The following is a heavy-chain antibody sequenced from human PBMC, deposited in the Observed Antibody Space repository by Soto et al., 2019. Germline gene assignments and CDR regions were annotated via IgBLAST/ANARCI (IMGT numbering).Heavy chain of an antibody. Sequence: QAHLVESGGGVAQPGRSLRLSCAASGFSFNTYGLHWVRQAPGKGLEWVAGVSFDGGNQYYADSVKGRFTISRDNSKNTLLLQMDKLRAEDTAVYFCAKDSSIIAGGSGGWFDPWGQGTRVIVSS. D-gene: IGHD2-15*01. CDR2: VSFDGGNQ. J-gene: IGHJ5*02. CDR1: GFSFNTYG. V-gene: IGHV3-30*18. CDR3: AKDSSIIAGGSGGWFDP.